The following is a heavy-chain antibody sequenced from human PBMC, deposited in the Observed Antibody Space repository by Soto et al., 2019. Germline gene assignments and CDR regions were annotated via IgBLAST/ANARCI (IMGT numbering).Heavy chain of an antibody. Sequence: PSETLSLTCTVSGGSISSSSYYWGWIRQPPGKGLEWIGSIYYSGSTYYNPSLKSRVTISVDTSKNQFSLKLSSVTAADTAVYYCARKLLEGYFDYWGQGSLVTVSS. CDR3: ARKLLEGYFDY. CDR1: GGSISSSSYY. D-gene: IGHD2-15*01. CDR2: IYYSGST. J-gene: IGHJ4*02. V-gene: IGHV4-39*01.